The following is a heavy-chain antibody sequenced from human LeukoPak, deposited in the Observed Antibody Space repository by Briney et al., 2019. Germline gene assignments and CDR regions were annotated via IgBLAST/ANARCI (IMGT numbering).Heavy chain of an antibody. Sequence: SETLSLTCTVSGGSISSSSYYWGWIRQPPGKGLEWIGSIYYSGSTYYNPSLKSRVTISVDTSKNQFSLKLSSVAAADTAVYYCARRLELRTPYFDYWGQGTLVTVSS. CDR2: IYYSGST. V-gene: IGHV4-39*01. CDR1: GGSISSSSYY. D-gene: IGHD2-15*01. J-gene: IGHJ4*02. CDR3: ARRLELRTPYFDY.